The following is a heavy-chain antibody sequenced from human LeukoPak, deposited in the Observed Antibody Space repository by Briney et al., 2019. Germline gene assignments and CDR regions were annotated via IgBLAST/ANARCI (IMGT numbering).Heavy chain of an antibody. D-gene: IGHD2-2*01. V-gene: IGHV3-7*03. CDR3: VVSEANGAFDI. Sequence: GGSLRLSCEVSGLIFSTYWMTWVRQAPGKGLEWVATITRDGNEKYYVDSVKGRFTISRDNAKDSLCLQMNSLRAEDTAVYYCVVSEANGAFDIWGQGTMVTVSS. CDR2: ITRDGNEK. J-gene: IGHJ3*02. CDR1: GLIFSTYW.